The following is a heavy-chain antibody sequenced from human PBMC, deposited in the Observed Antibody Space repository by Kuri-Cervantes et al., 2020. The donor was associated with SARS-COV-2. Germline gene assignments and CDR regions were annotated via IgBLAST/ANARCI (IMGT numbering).Heavy chain of an antibody. D-gene: IGHD4-17*01. CDR3: SRSTVTSPLYGMDV. CDR1: GFTFSGSA. J-gene: IGHJ6*02. V-gene: IGHV3-73*01. CDR2: IRSKANSYAT. Sequence: GGSLRLSCAASGFTFSGSAMHWVRQASGKGLEWVGRIRSKANSYATAYAASVKGRFTISRDDSKNTAYLQMNSLKAEDTAAYYCSRSTVTSPLYGMDVWGQGTTVTVSS.